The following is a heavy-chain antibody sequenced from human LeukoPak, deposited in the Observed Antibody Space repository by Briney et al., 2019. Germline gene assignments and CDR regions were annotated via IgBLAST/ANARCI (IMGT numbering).Heavy chain of an antibody. Sequence: SETLSLTCTVSGGSISSYYWSWIRQPPGKGLEWIGYIYYSGSTNYNPSLKSRVTISVDTSKNQFSLKLSSVTAADTAVYYCARDHSMVRGVNWFDPWGQGTLVTVSS. J-gene: IGHJ5*02. D-gene: IGHD3-10*01. CDR3: ARDHSMVRGVNWFDP. CDR2: IYYSGST. CDR1: GGSISSYY. V-gene: IGHV4-59*01.